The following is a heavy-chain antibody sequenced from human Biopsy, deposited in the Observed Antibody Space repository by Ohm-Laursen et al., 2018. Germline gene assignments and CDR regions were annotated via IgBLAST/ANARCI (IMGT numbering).Heavy chain of an antibody. V-gene: IGHV3-11*01. CDR2: ISGSGVTK. D-gene: IGHD3-10*01. CDR1: GFTFGDYY. Sequence: GTLSLTCAASGFTFGDYYMSWIRQAPGKGLEWLSYISGSGVTKMYADSVKGRFTVSRDNAKNSLYLEMNNLTVEDTAVYYCATDGAGSYNENWGQGTLVSVSS. J-gene: IGHJ4*02. CDR3: ATDGAGSYNEN.